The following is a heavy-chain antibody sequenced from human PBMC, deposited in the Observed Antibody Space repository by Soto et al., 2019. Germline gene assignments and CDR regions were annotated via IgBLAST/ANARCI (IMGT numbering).Heavy chain of an antibody. V-gene: IGHV4-31*11. CDR2: INYRGST. J-gene: IGHJ4*02. CDR1: GGSMSSGDYY. D-gene: IGHD6-13*01. CDR3: ARDAPGAAPY. Sequence: QVQLQESGPGLVKPSQTLSHTCAVSGGSMSSGDYYSNWIRQHPEKGLEWIGYINYRGSTFYNPSLKSRVTISVDTSKNQFSLKLTSVTAADTAMYYCARDAPGAAPYWGQGTLVTVSS.